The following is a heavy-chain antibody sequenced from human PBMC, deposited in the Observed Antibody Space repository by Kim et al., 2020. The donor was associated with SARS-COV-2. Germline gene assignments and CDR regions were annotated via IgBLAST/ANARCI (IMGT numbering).Heavy chain of an antibody. CDR3: ASMPTGIAAAGYGMDV. Sequence: DSVEGRLTNSRTNAKNTLYLQMNSLRAGDTAVYYCASMPTGIAAAGYGMDVWGQGTTVTVSS. J-gene: IGHJ6*02. D-gene: IGHD6-13*01. V-gene: IGHV3-74*01.